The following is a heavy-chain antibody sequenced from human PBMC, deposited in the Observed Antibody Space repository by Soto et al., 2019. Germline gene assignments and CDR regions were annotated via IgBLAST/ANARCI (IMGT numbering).Heavy chain of an antibody. V-gene: IGHV1-69*08. D-gene: IGHD2-2*01. J-gene: IGHJ6*02. Sequence: QVQLVQSGAEVKKPGSSVKVSCKASGCTFSRYSITWVRQAPGHGLEWIGRIIPIFGIASYAQKFQGRVTITADESTSTAYMEQSSRRSDDTAVYYCAREDRDRETGLVQAASDGMDVGGQGTTVTVSS. CDR2: IIPIFGIA. CDR1: GCTFSRYS. CDR3: AREDRDRETGLVQAASDGMDV.